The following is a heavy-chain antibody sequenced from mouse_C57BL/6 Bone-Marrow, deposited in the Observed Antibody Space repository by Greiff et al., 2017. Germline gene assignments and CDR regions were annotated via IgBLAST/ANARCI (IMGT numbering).Heavy chain of an antibody. CDR2: INSDGGST. CDR3: ARHHYYGSWGYFDV. J-gene: IGHJ1*03. V-gene: IGHV5-2*01. D-gene: IGHD1-1*01. CDR1: EYEFPSHD. Sequence: EVHLVESGGGLVKPGGSLKLSCESNEYEFPSHDMSWVRKTPEKRLELVAAINSDGGSTYYPDTMERRFIISRDNTKKTLYLQMSSLRSEDTALYYCARHHYYGSWGYFDVWGTGTTVTVSS.